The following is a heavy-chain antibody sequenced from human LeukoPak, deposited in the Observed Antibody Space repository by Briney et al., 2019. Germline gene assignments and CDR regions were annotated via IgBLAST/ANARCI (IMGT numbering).Heavy chain of an antibody. CDR3: ARHSANHNWFDP. CDR1: GYTFTSYG. Sequence: APVKVSCKASGYTFTSYGISWVRQAPGQGLEWMGWISAYNGNTNYAQKLQGRVTMTTDTSTSTAYMDLRSLRSDDTAVYYCARHSANHNWFDPWGQGTLVTVSS. J-gene: IGHJ5*02. D-gene: IGHD4/OR15-4a*01. V-gene: IGHV1-18*01. CDR2: ISAYNGNT.